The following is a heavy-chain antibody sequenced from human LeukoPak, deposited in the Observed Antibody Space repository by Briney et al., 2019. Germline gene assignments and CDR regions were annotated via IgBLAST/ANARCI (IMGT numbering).Heavy chain of an antibody. J-gene: IGHJ6*03. D-gene: IGHD6-13*01. CDR3: ARDLVIAAAGKTMDV. V-gene: IGHV1-18*01. CDR1: GYTFTSYG. CDR2: ISAYNGNT. Sequence: GASVTVSCKASGYTFTSYGISWVRQAPGQGLEWMGWISAYNGNTNYAQKLQGRVTMTTDTSTSTAYMELRSLRSDDTAVYYCARDLVIAAAGKTMDVWGKGTTVTVSS.